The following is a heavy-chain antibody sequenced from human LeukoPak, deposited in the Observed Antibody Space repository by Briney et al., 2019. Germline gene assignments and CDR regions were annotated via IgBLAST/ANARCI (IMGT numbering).Heavy chain of an antibody. V-gene: IGHV3-30*02. CDR3: AKLQPQITMIGADAFDI. CDR1: GFTFSSYG. CDR2: IRYDGSNK. J-gene: IGHJ3*02. Sequence: PGGSLRLSCAASGFTFSSYGMHWVRQAPGKGLEWVAFIRYDGSNKYYADSVKGRFTISRDNSKNTLYLQMNSLRAEDTAVYYCAKLQPQITMIGADAFDIWGQGTMVTVSS. D-gene: IGHD3-10*02.